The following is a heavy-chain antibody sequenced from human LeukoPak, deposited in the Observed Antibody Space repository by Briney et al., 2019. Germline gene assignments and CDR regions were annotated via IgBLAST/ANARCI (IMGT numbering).Heavy chain of an antibody. CDR2: IRSKAYGGTT. Sequence: GGSLRLSCAASGFTFSSYWMSWVRQAPGKGLEWVGFIRSKAYGGTTEYAASVKGRFTISRDDSKSIAYLQMNSLKTEDTAVYYCTRDVWSGYYRGNWFDPWGQGTLVTVSS. CDR3: TRDVWSGYYRGNWFDP. J-gene: IGHJ5*02. V-gene: IGHV3-49*04. D-gene: IGHD3-3*01. CDR1: GFTFSSYW.